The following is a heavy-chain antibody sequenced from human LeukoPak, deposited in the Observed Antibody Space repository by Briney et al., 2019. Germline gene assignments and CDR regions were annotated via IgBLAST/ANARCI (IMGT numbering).Heavy chain of an antibody. J-gene: IGHJ4*02. D-gene: IGHD6-19*01. CDR3: TTGGRGRNSGWYR. Sequence: GGSLRLSCAASGFTFSNAWMSWVRQAPGKGLEWVGRIKSKTDGGTTDYAAPVKGRFAISRDDSKNTLYLQMNSLKTEDTAVYYCTTGGRGRNSGWYRWGQGTLVTVSS. CDR2: IKSKTDGGTT. CDR1: GFTFSNAW. V-gene: IGHV3-15*01.